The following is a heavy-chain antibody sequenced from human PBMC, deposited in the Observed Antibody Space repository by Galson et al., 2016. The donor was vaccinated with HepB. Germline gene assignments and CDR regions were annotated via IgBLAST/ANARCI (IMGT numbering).Heavy chain of an antibody. CDR1: GFTFSDYY. V-gene: IGHV3-11*01. Sequence: SLRLSCAASGFTFSDYYMSWIRQAPGKGLEWVSYIGTSGSTIYYIDSVKGRFTISRDSAKNSLYLQMNSLRAEDTAVYYCASMTGTTPGGYWGQGTLVTVSS. J-gene: IGHJ4*02. CDR3: ASMTGTTPGGY. CDR2: IGTSGSTI. D-gene: IGHD1-20*01.